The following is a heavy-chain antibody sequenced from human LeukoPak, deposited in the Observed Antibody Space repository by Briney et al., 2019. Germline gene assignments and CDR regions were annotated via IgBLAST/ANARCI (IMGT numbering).Heavy chain of an antibody. V-gene: IGHV3-30*04. CDR2: ISYGGNKK. J-gene: IGHJ6*03. Sequence: GRSLRLSCAASEFTFSTYAMHWVRQAPGKGLEWVAFISYGGNKKDYADSVQGRFTISRDNSENTLYLQMNSLRIEDAGVYYCARPSDHYYYYFYMDVWGQGTTVTVSS. CDR1: EFTFSTYA. CDR3: ARPSDHYYYYFYMDV.